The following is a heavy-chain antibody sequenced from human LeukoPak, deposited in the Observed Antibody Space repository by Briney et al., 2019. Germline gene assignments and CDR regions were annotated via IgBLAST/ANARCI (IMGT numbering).Heavy chain of an antibody. CDR2: FDPEDGET. D-gene: IGHD5-12*01. V-gene: IGHV1-24*01. CDR1: GYTLTELS. CDR3: ATSSDIVAPRYYYYYGMDV. J-gene: IGHJ6*02. Sequence: ASVKVSCKVSGYTLTELSMHWVRQAPGKGLEWMGGFDPEDGETIYAQKFQGRVTMTEDTSTDTAYMELSSLRSEDTAVYYCATSSDIVAPRYYYYYGMDVWGQRTTVTVSS.